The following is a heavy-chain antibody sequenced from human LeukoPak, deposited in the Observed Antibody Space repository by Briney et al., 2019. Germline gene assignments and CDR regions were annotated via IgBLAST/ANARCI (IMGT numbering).Heavy chain of an antibody. D-gene: IGHD5-12*01. J-gene: IGHJ4*02. CDR1: GLYVGRYW. CDR2: IKQDESEK. V-gene: IGHV3-7*01. CDR3: ARDRYGGYHFDY. Sequence: PGGSPRLSCAASGLYVGRYWMSWVRQAPGEGLEWVANIKQDESEKDYLDSVKGRFTISRDNAKNSLYLQMNSLRAEDTAVYYCARDRYGGYHFDYWGQGTLVTVSS.